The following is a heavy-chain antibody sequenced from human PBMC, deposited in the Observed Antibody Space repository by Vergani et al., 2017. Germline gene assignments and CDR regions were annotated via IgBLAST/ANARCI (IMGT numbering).Heavy chain of an antibody. Sequence: EVQLVESGGGLVKPGGSLRLSCAASGFSFSSYSMNWVRQSPGKGLEWVASISGSGGSTYYADSVKGRFTISRDNSKNTLYLQMNSLRAEDTAVYYCARTRLEVAFDIWGQGTMVTVSS. D-gene: IGHD1-1*01. CDR2: ISGSGGST. V-gene: IGHV3-23*04. CDR1: GFSFSSYS. CDR3: ARTRLEVAFDI. J-gene: IGHJ3*02.